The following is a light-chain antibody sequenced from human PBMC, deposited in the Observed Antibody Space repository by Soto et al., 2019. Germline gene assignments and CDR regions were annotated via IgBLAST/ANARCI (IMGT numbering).Light chain of an antibody. CDR2: DAS. CDR3: QQRSNWPPAT. V-gene: IGKV3-11*01. Sequence: EIVLTQSPATLSLSPGERATLSCRASQSVSSYLAWYQQKPGQAPRLLIYDASNRATGIPARFSGSGSGTDFTLTIGSLAPEDFAVYYCQQRSNWPPATFGQGTRLEIK. CDR1: QSVSSY. J-gene: IGKJ5*01.